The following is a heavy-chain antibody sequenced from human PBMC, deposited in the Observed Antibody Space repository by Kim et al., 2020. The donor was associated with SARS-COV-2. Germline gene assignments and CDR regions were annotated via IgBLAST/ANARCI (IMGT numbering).Heavy chain of an antibody. CDR1: GGSFSGYY. Sequence: SETLSLTCAVYGGSFSGYYWSWIRQPPGKGLEWIGEINHSGSTNYNPSLKSGVTISVDTSKNQFSLKLSSVTAADTAVSDWARGMGYPSSAVAYCDVDV. CDR3: ARGMGYPSSAVAYCDVDV. D-gene: IGHD5-12*01. V-gene: IGHV4-34*01. CDR2: INHSGST. J-gene: IGHJ6*01.